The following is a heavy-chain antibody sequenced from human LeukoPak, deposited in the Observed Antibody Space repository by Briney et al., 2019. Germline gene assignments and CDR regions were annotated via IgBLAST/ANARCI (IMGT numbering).Heavy chain of an antibody. D-gene: IGHD3-22*01. CDR3: ARDNSDSSGYYYESYYYYMDV. CDR2: IYYSGST. Sequence: SETLSLTCTVSGGSISSSSYYWGWIRQPPGKGLEWIGSIYYSGSTYYNPSLKRRVTISVDTSKNQFSLKPSSVTAADTAVYYCARDNSDSSGYYYESYYYYMDVWGKGTTVTVSS. CDR1: GGSISSSSYY. V-gene: IGHV4-39*07. J-gene: IGHJ6*03.